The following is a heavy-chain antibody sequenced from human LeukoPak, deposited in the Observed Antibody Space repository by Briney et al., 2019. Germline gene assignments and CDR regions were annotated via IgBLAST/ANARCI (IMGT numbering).Heavy chain of an antibody. D-gene: IGHD3-10*01. CDR1: GFTFSSYS. CDR3: AKDGPSGSYYNINWFDP. J-gene: IGHJ5*02. V-gene: IGHV3-48*01. Sequence: GSLRLSCAASGFTFSSYSMNWVRQAPGKGLEWVSYISSSSSTIYYADSVKGRFTISRDNAKNSLYLQMNSLRAEDTAVYYCAKDGPSGSYYNINWFDPWGQGTLVTVSS. CDR2: ISSSSSTI.